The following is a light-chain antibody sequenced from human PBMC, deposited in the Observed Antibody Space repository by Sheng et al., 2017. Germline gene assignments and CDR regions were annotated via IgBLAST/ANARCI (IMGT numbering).Light chain of an antibody. CDR2: RNN. J-gene: IGLJ2*01. Sequence: QSVLTQPPSASGTPGQRVTISCSGSISNIGSNYAYWYQQLPGTAPKLLIYRNNLRPSGVPDRFSGSKSGSSASLVISGLRSEDEADYYCAAWDDSLSGVVFGGGTDLTVL. V-gene: IGLV1-47*01. CDR3: AAWDDSLSGVV. CDR1: ISNIGSNY.